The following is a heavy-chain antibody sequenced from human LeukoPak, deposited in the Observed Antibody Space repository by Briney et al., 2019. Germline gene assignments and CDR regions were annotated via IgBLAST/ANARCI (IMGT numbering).Heavy chain of an antibody. D-gene: IGHD6-6*01. V-gene: IGHV3-21*01. CDR3: ARDGRSIAARPSDYYYYMDV. J-gene: IGHJ6*03. CDR1: GFTFSSYS. CDR2: ISSSSYI. Sequence: GGSLRLSCAASGFTFSSYSMNWVRQAPGEGLEWVSSISSSSYIYYPDSVTGRLTISTANAKTSLYLQMNSLRAEDTAAYYCARDGRSIAARPSDYYYYMDVWGKGTTVTVS.